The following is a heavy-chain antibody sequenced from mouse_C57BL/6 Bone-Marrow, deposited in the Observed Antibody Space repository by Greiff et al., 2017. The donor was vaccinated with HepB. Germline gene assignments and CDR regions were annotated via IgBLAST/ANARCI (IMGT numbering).Heavy chain of an antibody. J-gene: IGHJ4*01. CDR2: IDPEDGDT. Sequence: VQLQQSGAELVRPGASVKLSCTASGFNIKDYYMHWVKQRPEQGLEWIGRIDPEDGDTEYAPKFQGKATMTADTSSNTAYLQLSSLTSEDTAVYYRTTKAAAQATIPYYYAMDYWGQGTSVTVSS. V-gene: IGHV14-1*01. CDR3: TTKAAAQATIPYYYAMDY. CDR1: GFNIKDYY. D-gene: IGHD3-2*02.